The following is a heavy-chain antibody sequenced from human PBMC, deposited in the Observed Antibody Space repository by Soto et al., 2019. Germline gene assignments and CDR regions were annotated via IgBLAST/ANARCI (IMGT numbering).Heavy chain of an antibody. J-gene: IGHJ1*01. CDR2: ISSSSSTI. V-gene: IGHV3-48*01. CDR1: GVTFSSYS. D-gene: IGHD6-13*01. CDR3: ARDLGSSWYPEYFQH. Sequence: GGSLRLSCAASGVTFSSYSMNWVRQAPGKGLEWVSYISSSSSTIYYADSVKGRFTISRDNAKNSLYLQMNSLRAEDTAVYYCARDLGSSWYPEYFQHWGQGTLVTVSS.